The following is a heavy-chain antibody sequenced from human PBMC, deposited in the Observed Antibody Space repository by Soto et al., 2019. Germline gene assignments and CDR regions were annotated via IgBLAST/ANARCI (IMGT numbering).Heavy chain of an antibody. CDR2: VHYRGRS. CDR3: VCQRTSVPTKACFDD. V-gene: IGHV4-39*01. J-gene: IGHJ4*01. D-gene: IGHD4-17*01. CDR1: GGSVTNSSYY. Sequence: PSETLSLTCTVSGGSVTNSSYYWGWIRQSPGKGLEWIGSVHYRGRSYSKSSVKSRVTISVDTSKNRFSLSLNSVTASDTAVYFCVCQRTSVPTKACFDDWGQGALVTVSS.